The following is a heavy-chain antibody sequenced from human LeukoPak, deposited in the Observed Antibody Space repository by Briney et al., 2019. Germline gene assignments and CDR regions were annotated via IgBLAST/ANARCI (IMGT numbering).Heavy chain of an antibody. CDR3: VRHDGRGGATMGALDS. D-gene: IGHD5-12*01. J-gene: IGHJ4*02. Sequence: SETLSLTCTVSAGSISSSSHHWGWIRQSPGKELEWIGSIYYGRTTYYNPSLNSRVTISVVTSKNQFSLQLNSVTAADTAVYYCVRHDGRGGATMGALDSWGQGSLVTVSS. CDR1: AGSISSSSHH. CDR2: IYYGRTT. V-gene: IGHV4-39*01.